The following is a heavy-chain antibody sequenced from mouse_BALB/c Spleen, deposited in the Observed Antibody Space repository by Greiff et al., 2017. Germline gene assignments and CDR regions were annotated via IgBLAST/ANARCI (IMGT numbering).Heavy chain of an antibody. Sequence: VQRVESGAELVKPGASVKLSCKASGYTFTSYYMYWVKQRPGQGLEWIGEINPCNGGTNFNEKFKSKATLTVDKSSSTAYMQLSSLTSEDSAVYYCTRSKEGNWEGYYYAMDYWGQGTTVTVSS. V-gene: IGHV1S81*02. CDR3: TRSKEGNWEGYYYAMDY. J-gene: IGHJ4*01. CDR1: GYTFTSYY. CDR2: INPCNGGT. D-gene: IGHD4-1*01.